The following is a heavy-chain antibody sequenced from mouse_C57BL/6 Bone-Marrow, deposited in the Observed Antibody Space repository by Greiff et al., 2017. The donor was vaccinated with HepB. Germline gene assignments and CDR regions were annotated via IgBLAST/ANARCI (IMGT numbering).Heavy chain of an antibody. Sequence: EVQLQQSGAELVRPGASVKLSCTASGFNIKDDYMHWVKQRPEQGLEWIGWIDPENGDTEYASKFQGKATITADTSSNTAYLQLSSLTSEDTAVYYWTTLDGYYLYWYFDVWGTGPTVTVSS. CDR1: GFNIKDDY. J-gene: IGHJ1*03. V-gene: IGHV14-4*01. CDR3: TTLDGYYLYWYFDV. D-gene: IGHD2-3*01. CDR2: IDPENGDT.